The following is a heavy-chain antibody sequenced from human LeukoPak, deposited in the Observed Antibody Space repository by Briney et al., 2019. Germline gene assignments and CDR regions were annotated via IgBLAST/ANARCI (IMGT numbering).Heavy chain of an antibody. V-gene: IGHV3-23*01. Sequence: PGGSLRLSCAASGFTFSSYAMSWVRQAPGKGLEWVSAISASGGSTYYADSVKGRFTISRDNSKNTLYLQMNSLRAEDTAVYYCAGPTFYSSGWRSWGQGTLVTVSS. CDR2: ISASGGST. J-gene: IGHJ4*02. CDR3: AGPTFYSSGWRS. D-gene: IGHD6-19*01. CDR1: GFTFSSYA.